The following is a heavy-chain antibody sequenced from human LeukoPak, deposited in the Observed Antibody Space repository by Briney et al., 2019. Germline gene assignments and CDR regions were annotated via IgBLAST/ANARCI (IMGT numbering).Heavy chain of an antibody. CDR2: ISYDGSNK. V-gene: IGHV3-30*18. CDR3: AKESAVVVPAALNWFDP. Sequence: GGSLRLSCTASGFTFSNHYMSWVRQAPGKGLEWVAVISYDGSNKYYADSVKGRFTISRDNSKNTLYLQMNSLRAEDTAVYYCAKESAVVVPAALNWFDPWGQGTLVTVSS. D-gene: IGHD2-2*01. CDR1: GFTFSNHY. J-gene: IGHJ5*02.